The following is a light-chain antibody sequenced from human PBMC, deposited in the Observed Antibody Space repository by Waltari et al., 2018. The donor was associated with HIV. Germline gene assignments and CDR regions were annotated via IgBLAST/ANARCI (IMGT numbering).Light chain of an antibody. CDR1: ALPKQY. V-gene: IGLV3-10*01. CDR2: EDS. J-gene: IGLJ3*02. Sequence: SYELTQPPSVSVSPGQTARITCSGDALPKQYAYWYQQKSGQAPVLVIYEDSKRPSGIPERFSGSSSGTMATLTISGAQVEDEADYYCYSTDSSDWVCGGGTKLTVL. CDR3: YSTDSSDWV.